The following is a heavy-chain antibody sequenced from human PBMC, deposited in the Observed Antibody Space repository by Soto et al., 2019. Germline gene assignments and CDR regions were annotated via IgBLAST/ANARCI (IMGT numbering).Heavy chain of an antibody. D-gene: IGHD3-3*01. J-gene: IGHJ6*02. CDR3: FLEWLSYYYYGMDV. CDR1: GGSISSSSYY. CDR2: IYYSGST. V-gene: IGHV4-39*01. Sequence: ETLSLTCTVSGGSISSSSYYWGWIRQPPGKGLEWIGSIYYSGSTYYNPSLKSRVTISVDTSKNQFSLKLSSVTAADTAVYYCFLEWLSYYYYGMDVWGQGTTVTVSS.